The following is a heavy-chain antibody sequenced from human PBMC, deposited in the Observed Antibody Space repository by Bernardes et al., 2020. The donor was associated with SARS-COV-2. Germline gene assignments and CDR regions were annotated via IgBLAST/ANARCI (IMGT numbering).Heavy chain of an antibody. Sequence: ASVKVSCKASGYTFTGYYMDWVRQAPGQGLEWMGWINPNSCGTNYAQKFQGWVTMTSDTSISTAYMELSRLRSDDTAVYYCARGIVVVPAAIDYYYYYGMDVWGQGTTVTVSS. CDR1: GYTFTGYY. CDR3: ARGIVVVPAAIDYYYYYGMDV. CDR2: INPNSCGT. D-gene: IGHD2-2*01. J-gene: IGHJ6*02. V-gene: IGHV1-2*04.